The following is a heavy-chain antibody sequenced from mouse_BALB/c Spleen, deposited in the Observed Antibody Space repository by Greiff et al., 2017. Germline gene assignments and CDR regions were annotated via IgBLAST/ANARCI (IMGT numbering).Heavy chain of an antibody. CDR2: INPNNGGT. CDR3: ARILIYYYSSRYAMDY. V-gene: IGHV1-22*01. D-gene: IGHD1-1*01. CDR1: GFNIKDTY. J-gene: IGHJ4*01. Sequence: VQLQQSGAELVKPGASVKLSCTASGFNIKDTYMHWVKQSHGKSLEWIGCINPNNGGTSYNQKFKGKATLTVDKSSSTAYMVLRSLTSEDSAVYYCARILIYYYSSRYAMDYWGQGTSVTVSS.